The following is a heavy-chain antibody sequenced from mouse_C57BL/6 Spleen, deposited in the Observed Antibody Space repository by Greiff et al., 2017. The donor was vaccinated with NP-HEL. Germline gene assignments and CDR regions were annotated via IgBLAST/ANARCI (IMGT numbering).Heavy chain of an antibody. CDR2: ISYDGSN. CDR1: GYSITSGYY. Sequence: EVQLVESGPGLVKPSQSLSLTCSVTGYSITSGYYWNWIRQFPGNKLEWMGYISYDGSNNYNPSLKNRISITRDTSKNQFFLKLNSVTTEDTATYYCAREREYYFDYWGQGTTLTVSS. J-gene: IGHJ2*01. V-gene: IGHV3-6*01. CDR3: AREREYYFDY.